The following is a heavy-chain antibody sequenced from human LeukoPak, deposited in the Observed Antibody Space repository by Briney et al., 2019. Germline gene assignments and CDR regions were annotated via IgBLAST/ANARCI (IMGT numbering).Heavy chain of an antibody. CDR1: GGSISSYY. J-gene: IGHJ4*02. V-gene: IGHV4-39*07. D-gene: IGHD6-19*01. Sequence: PSETLSLTCTVSGGSISSYYWGWIRQPPGKGLEWIGSIYYSGSTYYNPSLKSRVTISVDTSKNQFSLKLSSVTAADTAVYYCAREQQWLVYFDYWGQGTLVTVSS. CDR2: IYYSGST. CDR3: AREQQWLVYFDY.